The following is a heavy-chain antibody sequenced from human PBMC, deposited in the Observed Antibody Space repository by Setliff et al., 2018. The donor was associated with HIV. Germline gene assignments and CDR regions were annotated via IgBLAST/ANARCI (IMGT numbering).Heavy chain of an antibody. V-gene: IGHV4-4*08. D-gene: IGHD3-10*01. J-gene: IGHJ6*03. CDR1: GISINGYY. CDR3: ASLDGSESPYIYYYYMDV. Sequence: LSLTCSVSGISINGYYWSWIRLPPGKGLEWIGYIYTSGITNYNPSLKSRVTMSVDTSKNQFSLKLSSVTAADTAVYYCASLDGSESPYIYYYYMDVWGKGTAVTVSS. CDR2: IYTSGIT.